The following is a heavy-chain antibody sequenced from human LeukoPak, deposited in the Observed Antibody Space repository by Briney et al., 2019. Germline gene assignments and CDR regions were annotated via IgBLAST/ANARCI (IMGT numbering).Heavy chain of an antibody. CDR2: INPNSGGT. V-gene: IGHV1-2*02. CDR1: GYTFTGYY. J-gene: IGHJ4*02. D-gene: IGHD6-19*01. Sequence: ASVKVSCKASGYTFTGYYMHWVRQAPGQGLECMGWINPNSGGTNYAQKLQGRVTMTTDTSTSTAYMELRSLRSDDTAVYYCARVLVVSGAVAVGDFDYWGQGTLVTVSS. CDR3: ARVLVVSGAVAVGDFDY.